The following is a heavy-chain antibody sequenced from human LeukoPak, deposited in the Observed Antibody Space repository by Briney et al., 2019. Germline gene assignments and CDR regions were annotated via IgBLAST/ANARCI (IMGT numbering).Heavy chain of an antibody. Sequence: PGGSLRLSCAASGFTFTNYPMNWVRQSPGKGLEWVSSISGSSSYIYYADSLKGRFTISRDNAKNSLYLQMDSLRAEDTAVYYCARVLGGSSRYFDLWGRGALVTVSS. D-gene: IGHD2-15*01. CDR3: ARVLGGSSRYFDL. CDR1: GFTFTNYP. V-gene: IGHV3-21*06. J-gene: IGHJ2*01. CDR2: ISGSSSYI.